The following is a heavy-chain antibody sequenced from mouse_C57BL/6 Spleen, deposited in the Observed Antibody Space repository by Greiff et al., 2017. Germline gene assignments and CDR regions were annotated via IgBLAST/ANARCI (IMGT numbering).Heavy chain of an antibody. Sequence: EVQLQESGPELVKPGASVKISCKASGYSFTDYNMNWVKQSNGKSLEWIGVINPNYGTTSYNQKFKGKATLTVDQSSSTAYMQLNSLTSEDSAVYYCARTLEVEREYYFDYWGQGTTLTVSS. CDR2: INPNYGTT. J-gene: IGHJ2*01. CDR3: ARTLEVEREYYFDY. V-gene: IGHV1-39*01. CDR1: GYSFTDYN. D-gene: IGHD1-1*01.